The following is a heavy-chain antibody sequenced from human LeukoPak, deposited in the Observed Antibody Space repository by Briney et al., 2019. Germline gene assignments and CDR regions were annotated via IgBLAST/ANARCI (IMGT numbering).Heavy chain of an antibody. CDR1: GFTFDDYG. D-gene: IGHD6-19*01. Sequence: GGSLRLSCAASGFTFDDYGMSWVRQAPGKGLEWVSGINWNGGSTGHADSVKGRFTISRDNAKNSLYLQMNSLRAEDTALYYCARDPYSSGWYGAPVYWGQGTLVTVSS. CDR2: INWNGGST. V-gene: IGHV3-20*04. J-gene: IGHJ4*02. CDR3: ARDPYSSGWYGAPVY.